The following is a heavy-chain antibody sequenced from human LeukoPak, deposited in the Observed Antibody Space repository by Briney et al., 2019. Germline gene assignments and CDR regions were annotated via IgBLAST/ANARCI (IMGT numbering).Heavy chain of an antibody. CDR1: GGSIRRYY. Sequence: SETLSLTCTVSGGSIRRYYWSWIGQPPGKRLEWIGYIYYSGSTNYNPSLKSRVTISVDTSKNQFSLQLSSVTAADTAVYYCARVYYSNSYDYWYFDLWGRGTLVTVSS. D-gene: IGHD6-13*01. CDR3: ARVYYSNSYDYWYFDL. CDR2: IYYSGST. V-gene: IGHV4-59*01. J-gene: IGHJ2*01.